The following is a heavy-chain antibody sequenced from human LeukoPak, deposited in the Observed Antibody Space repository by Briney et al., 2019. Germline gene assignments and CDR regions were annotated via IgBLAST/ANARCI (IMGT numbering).Heavy chain of an antibody. V-gene: IGHV3-9*01. CDR2: ISWNSGGI. D-gene: IGHD3-22*01. Sequence: GRSLRLSCAASGFTFGDYAMHWVRQVPRKGLEWVSGISWNSGGIGYADSVKGRFTISRDNVKNSLYLQMNSLRAEDTALYYCAKVLYDSSGYYYFDYWGQGTLVTVSS. CDR1: GFTFGDYA. J-gene: IGHJ4*02. CDR3: AKVLYDSSGYYYFDY.